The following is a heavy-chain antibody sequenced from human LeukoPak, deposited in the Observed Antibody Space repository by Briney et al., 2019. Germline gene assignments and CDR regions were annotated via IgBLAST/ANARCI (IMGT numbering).Heavy chain of an antibody. V-gene: IGHV3-23*01. D-gene: IGHD3-22*01. CDR2: ISGSGGST. J-gene: IGHJ6*02. CDR3: AKAQYYDSYYYYGMDV. Sequence: GGSLRLSCAASGFTFSSYAMSWVRQAPGKGLEWASAISGSGGSTYYADSVKGRFTISRDNSKNTLYLQMNSLRAEDTAVYYCAKAQYYDSYYYYGMDVWGQGTTVTVS. CDR1: GFTFSSYA.